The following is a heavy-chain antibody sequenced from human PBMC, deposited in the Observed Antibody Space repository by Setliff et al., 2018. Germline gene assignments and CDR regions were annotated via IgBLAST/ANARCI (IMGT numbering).Heavy chain of an antibody. D-gene: IGHD1-1*01. CDR3: AADPALIWNDAGPSDVFDI. V-gene: IGHV1-2*02. Sequence: ASVKVSCKASGYTFTGYYMHWVRQAPGQGLEWMGWINPNSGGTNYAQKFQERVTIATDMSTSTAYMELGSLRSEDTAVYYCAADPALIWNDAGPSDVFDIWGQGTMVTVSS. CDR1: GYTFTGYY. CDR2: INPNSGGT. J-gene: IGHJ3*02.